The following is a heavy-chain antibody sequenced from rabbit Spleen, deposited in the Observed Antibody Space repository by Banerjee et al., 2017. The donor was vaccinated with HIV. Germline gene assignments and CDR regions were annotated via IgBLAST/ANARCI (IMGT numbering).Heavy chain of an antibody. Sequence: QEQLEESGGDLVKPEGSLTLTCTVSGFSFSNSYWICWVRQPPGKRPEWIGCIRGANSGDIWYANWATGRFTISKTSPTTVTLQMTSLIVADTATYFCARDVQGGSDWTFNLWGPGTL. J-gene: IGHJ4*01. V-gene: IGHV1S45*01. CDR3: ARDVQGGSDWTFNL. D-gene: IGHD8-1*01. CDR1: GFSFSNSYW. CDR2: IRGANSGDI.